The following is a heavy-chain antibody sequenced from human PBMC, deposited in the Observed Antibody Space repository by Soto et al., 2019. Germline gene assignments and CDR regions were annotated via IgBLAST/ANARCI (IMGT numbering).Heavy chain of an antibody. CDR2: ISAYNGNT. J-gene: IGHJ6*03. Sequence: QVQLVQSGAEVKKPGASVKVSCKASGYTFTSYGISWVRQAPGQGLEWMGWISAYNGNTNYAQKLQGRVTMTTDTSTSTAYMGRRSLRSDDTAVYYCARVGDIVVYNLIPYYMAVWGEGTTVTVSS. CDR1: GYTFTSYG. CDR3: ARVGDIVVYNLIPYYMAV. D-gene: IGHD2-15*01. V-gene: IGHV1-18*01.